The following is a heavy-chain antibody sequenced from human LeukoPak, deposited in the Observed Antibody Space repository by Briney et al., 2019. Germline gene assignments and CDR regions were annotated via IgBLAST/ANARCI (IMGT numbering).Heavy chain of an antibody. CDR1: GYTLTELS. J-gene: IGHJ4*02. D-gene: IGHD3-10*01. CDR2: FDPEDGET. CDR3: ATWDYYGSGSD. Sequence: ASVKVSCKVSGYTLTELSMHWVRQAPGKGLEWMGGFDPEDGETIYAQKFQGRVAMAEDTSTDTAYMELSSLRSEDTAVYYCATWDYYGSGSDWGQGTLVTVSS. V-gene: IGHV1-24*01.